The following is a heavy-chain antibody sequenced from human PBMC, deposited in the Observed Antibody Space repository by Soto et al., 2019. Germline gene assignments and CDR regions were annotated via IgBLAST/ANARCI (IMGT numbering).Heavy chain of an antibody. D-gene: IGHD3-16*01. CDR2: IFYSGST. Sequence: NPSETLSLTCSVSGGAINNRDYYWSWIRQHPGKGLEWIGNIFYSGSTDYNPSLKGRLTISIDTSKNEFSLKLTSVTAADTAIYYCARDRPGFKSFGIGMDVWGQGTTVTISS. V-gene: IGHV4-31*03. J-gene: IGHJ6*02. CDR1: GGAINNRDYY. CDR3: ARDRPGFKSFGIGMDV.